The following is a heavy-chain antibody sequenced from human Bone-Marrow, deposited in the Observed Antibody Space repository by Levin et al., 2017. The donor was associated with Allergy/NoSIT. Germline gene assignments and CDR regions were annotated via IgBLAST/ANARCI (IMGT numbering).Heavy chain of an antibody. Sequence: GESLKISCVASGFTFSNEWRSWVRQAPGKGLEWVANIKQDESEKHYVDSVKGRFTISRDNAKNSLYLQMNSLRAEDTAVYYCTSLSTSFGMDVWGQGTTVTVSS. CDR1: GFTFSNEW. CDR3: TSLSTSFGMDV. V-gene: IGHV3-7*01. D-gene: IGHD2/OR15-2a*01. J-gene: IGHJ6*02. CDR2: IKQDESEK.